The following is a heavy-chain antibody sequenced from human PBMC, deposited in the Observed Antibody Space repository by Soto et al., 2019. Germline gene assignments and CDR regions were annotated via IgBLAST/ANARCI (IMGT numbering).Heavy chain of an antibody. V-gene: IGHV3-48*03. J-gene: IGHJ4*02. CDR2: INTAGSTK. Sequence: QPGGSLRLSCAASGFTFSNFEMHWVRQAPGKGLEWVSYINTAGSTKYYAESVKGRFTISRDNARNSLFLQMNSLRAEDTAVYYCAKDRGYSYGPLDYWGQGTQVTVSS. CDR3: AKDRGYSYGPLDY. D-gene: IGHD5-18*01. CDR1: GFTFSNFE.